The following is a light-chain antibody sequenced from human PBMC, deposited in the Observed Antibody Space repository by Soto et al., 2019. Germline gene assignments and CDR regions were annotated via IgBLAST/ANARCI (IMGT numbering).Light chain of an antibody. CDR3: AAWDDSLNAYV. J-gene: IGLJ1*01. CDR1: SSNIGSNT. V-gene: IGLV1-44*01. CDR2: SNN. Sequence: QSVLTQPPSASGTLGQRVTISCSGSSSNIGSNTVNWYQQLPGTAPKLLIYSNNQRPSGVPDRFSGSKSGTSASLAISGLQSEDEADYYCAAWDDSLNAYVFGTGTKVTVL.